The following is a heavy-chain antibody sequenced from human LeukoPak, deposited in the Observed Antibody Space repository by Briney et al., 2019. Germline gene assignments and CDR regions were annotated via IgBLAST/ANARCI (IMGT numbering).Heavy chain of an antibody. CDR2: ISYDGSNK. CDR3: TKARSASSSSCYNY. D-gene: IGHD2-2*02. J-gene: IGHJ4*02. V-gene: IGHV3-30*07. CDR1: GFTFSSYA. Sequence: HPGRSLRLSCAASGFTFSSYAMHWVRQAPGKGLEWVAVISYDGSNKYYADSVKGRFTISRDNSKNTLELQMNSLRAEDTAVYYCTKARSASSSSCYNYWGQGILVTVSS.